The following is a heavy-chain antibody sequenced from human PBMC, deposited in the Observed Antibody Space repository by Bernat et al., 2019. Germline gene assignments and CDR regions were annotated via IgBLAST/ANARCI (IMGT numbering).Heavy chain of an antibody. CDR1: GFTFDDYG. CDR2: INWNGGST. Sequence: EVQLVESGGGVVWPGGSLRLSCAASGFTFDDYGMSWVRQAPGKGLEWVSGINWNGGSTGYADSVKGRFTISRDNAKNSLYLQMNSLRAEDTALYYCARSPHSDYGDYYAFDIWGQGTMVTVSS. D-gene: IGHD4-17*01. CDR3: ARSPHSDYGDYYAFDI. J-gene: IGHJ3*02. V-gene: IGHV3-20*04.